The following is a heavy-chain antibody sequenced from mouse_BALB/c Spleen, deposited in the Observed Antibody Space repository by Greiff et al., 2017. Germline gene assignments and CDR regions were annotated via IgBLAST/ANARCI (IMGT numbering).Heavy chain of an antibody. V-gene: IGHV1-18*01. D-gene: IGHD2-1*01. J-gene: IGHJ1*01. CDR1: GYTFTEYT. CDR3: ARDGNYGWYFDV. Sequence: VHVKQSGPELVKPGASVKISCKTSGYTFTEYTMHWVKQSHGKSLEWIGGINPNNGGTSYNQKFKGKATLTVDKSSSTAYMELRSLTSEDSAVYYCARDGNYGWYFDVWGAGTTVTVSS. CDR2: INPNNGGT.